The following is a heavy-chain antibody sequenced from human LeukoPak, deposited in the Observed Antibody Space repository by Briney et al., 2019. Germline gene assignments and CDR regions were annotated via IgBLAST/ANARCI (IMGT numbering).Heavy chain of an antibody. Sequence: PGGSLRLSCAASGFTFSSYWMSWVRQAPGEGLEWVANIKQDGSEKYYVDSVKGRFTISRDNAKNSLYLQMNSLRAEDTAVYYCAGYYDSSGYYAFDYWGQGTLVTVSS. CDR2: IKQDGSEK. CDR3: AGYYDSSGYYAFDY. D-gene: IGHD3-22*01. CDR1: GFTFSSYW. J-gene: IGHJ4*02. V-gene: IGHV3-7*01.